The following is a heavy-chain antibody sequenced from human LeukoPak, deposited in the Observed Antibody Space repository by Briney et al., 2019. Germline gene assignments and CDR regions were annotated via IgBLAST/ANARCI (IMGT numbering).Heavy chain of an antibody. Sequence: NAGGSLRLSCAASGFTVSSTYMSWVRQAPGRGLEWVSYISSSGRTKYYADSVKGRFTISRDNAKNSLYLQMNSLRVEDTAVYYCARDSEWLPDYWGQGTLVTVSS. D-gene: IGHD5-12*01. CDR1: GFTVSSTY. V-gene: IGHV3-11*04. CDR2: ISSSGRTK. CDR3: ARDSEWLPDY. J-gene: IGHJ4*02.